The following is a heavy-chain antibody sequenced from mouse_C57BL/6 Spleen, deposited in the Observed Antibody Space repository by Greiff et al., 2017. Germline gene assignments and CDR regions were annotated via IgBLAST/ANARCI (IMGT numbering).Heavy chain of an antibody. CDR1: GYTFTDYY. V-gene: IGHV1-26*01. CDR2: INPNTGGT. CDR3: ARRRNGNYFYFDY. Sequence: EVQLQQSGPELVKPGASVKISCKASGYTFTDYYMNWVKQSHGKSLEWIGDINPNTGGTSYNQKFKGKATLTVDKSSSTAYMELRSLTSEDSAVYYCARRRNGNYFYFDYWGQGTTLTVSS. J-gene: IGHJ2*01. D-gene: IGHD2-1*01.